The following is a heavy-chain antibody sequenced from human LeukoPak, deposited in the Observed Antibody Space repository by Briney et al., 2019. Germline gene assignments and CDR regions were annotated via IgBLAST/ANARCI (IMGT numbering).Heavy chain of an antibody. V-gene: IGHV3-9*01. CDR3: AKGASHGIHYWFDP. CDR1: GFKFDDYA. J-gene: IGHJ5*01. Sequence: TGGSLRLSCEASGFKFDDYAMHWVRQAPGKGPEWVSGVSWDSRSVAYADSVRGRFTISRDNAKNSLYLQMNSLTTEDTAFYHCAKGASHGIHYWFDPWGQELWSPSPQ. CDR2: VSWDSRSV. D-gene: IGHD1-14*01.